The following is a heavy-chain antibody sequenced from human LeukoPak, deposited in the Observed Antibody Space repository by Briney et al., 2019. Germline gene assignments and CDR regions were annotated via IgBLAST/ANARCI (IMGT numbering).Heavy chain of an antibody. CDR3: AKDSTVIINWFDP. CDR2: ISGSGDST. V-gene: IGHV3-23*01. J-gene: IGHJ5*02. CDR1: GFTFSSYA. Sequence: GGSLRLSCAASGFTFSSYAMSWVRQAPGKGLEWVSAISGSGDSTYYADSVKGRFTISRDNSKNTVYLQMNSLRAEDTAVYYCAKDSTVIINWFDPWGQGTLVTVSS. D-gene: IGHD2-21*01.